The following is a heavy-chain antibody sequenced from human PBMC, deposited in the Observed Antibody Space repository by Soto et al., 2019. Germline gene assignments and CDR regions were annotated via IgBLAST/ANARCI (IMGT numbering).Heavy chain of an antibody. J-gene: IGHJ4*02. CDR2: ISYDGSNK. V-gene: IGHV3-30*18. D-gene: IGHD3-3*01. CDR1: GFTFSSYG. CDR3: AKDSRYYDFWSGYWNY. Sequence: GSLRLSCSASGFTFSSYGMHWVRQAPGKGLEWVAVISYDGSNKYYADSVKGRFTISRDNSKNTLYLQMNSLRAEDTAVYYCAKDSRYYDFWSGYWNYWGQGTLVTVSS.